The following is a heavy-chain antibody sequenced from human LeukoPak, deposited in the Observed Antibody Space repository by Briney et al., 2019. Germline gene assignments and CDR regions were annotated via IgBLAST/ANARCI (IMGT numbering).Heavy chain of an antibody. CDR3: ARVSDSGYAGGRFDY. CDR2: IIPILGIA. D-gene: IGHD5-12*01. V-gene: IGHV1-69*04. Sequence: SVKVSCKASGGTFSSYAISWVRQAPGQGLEWMGRIIPILGIANYAQKFQGRVTITADKSTSTAYMELSSLRSEDTAVYYCARVSDSGYAGGRFDYWGQGTLVTVSS. J-gene: IGHJ4*02. CDR1: GGTFSSYA.